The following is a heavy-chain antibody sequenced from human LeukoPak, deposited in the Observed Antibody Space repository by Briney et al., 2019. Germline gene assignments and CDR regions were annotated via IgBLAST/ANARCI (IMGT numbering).Heavy chain of an antibody. D-gene: IGHD3-10*01. CDR2: ISFDGSDA. Sequence: GGSLRLSCAASGFTFSGFWMHWVRQAPGKGLVWVSRISFDGSDATYADSVKGRFTISRDNAKNTLHLQMDSLTVEDTAVYYCAKERNLLWFGELFGSFDYWGQGTLVTVSS. V-gene: IGHV3-74*01. J-gene: IGHJ4*02. CDR1: GFTFSGFW. CDR3: AKERNLLWFGELFGSFDY.